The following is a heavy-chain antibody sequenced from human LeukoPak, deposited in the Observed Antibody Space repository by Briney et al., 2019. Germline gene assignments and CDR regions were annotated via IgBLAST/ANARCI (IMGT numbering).Heavy chain of an antibody. CDR1: GFTFSNAW. CDR2: IKSKTDGGTT. V-gene: IGHV3-15*01. D-gene: IGHD5-12*01. Sequence: GGSLRLSCAASGFTFSNAWMSWVRQAPGKRLERVGRIKSKTDGGTTDYAAPVKGRFTISRDDSKNTLYLQMNSLKTEDTAVYYCTIRGYSGYDGYWGQGTLVTVSS. J-gene: IGHJ4*02. CDR3: TIRGYSGYDGY.